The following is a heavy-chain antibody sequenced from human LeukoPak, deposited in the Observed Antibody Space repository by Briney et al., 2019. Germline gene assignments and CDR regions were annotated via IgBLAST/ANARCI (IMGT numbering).Heavy chain of an antibody. D-gene: IGHD6-6*01. V-gene: IGHV4-59*08. CDR2: IYYSGST. J-gene: IGHJ4*02. Sequence: SETLSLTCTVSGGSISSYYWSWVRQTPWKGLEWIGYIYYSGSTNYNPSLKSRVTISVDTSKNQFSLKLSFFTAADTAVYYCARLGVATRPFDYWGQGTLVTVSS. CDR3: ARLGVATRPFDY. CDR1: GGSISSYY.